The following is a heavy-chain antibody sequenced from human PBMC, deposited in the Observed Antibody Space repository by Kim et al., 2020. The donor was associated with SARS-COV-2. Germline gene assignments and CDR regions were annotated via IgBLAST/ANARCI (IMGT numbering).Heavy chain of an antibody. J-gene: IGHJ4*02. D-gene: IGHD3-22*01. V-gene: IGHV3-9*01. CDR3: AKESPYYYDSSGSLDY. Sequence: VKGRFTISRDNAKNSLYLQMNSLRAEDTALYYCAKESPYYYDSSGSLDYWGQGTLVTVSS.